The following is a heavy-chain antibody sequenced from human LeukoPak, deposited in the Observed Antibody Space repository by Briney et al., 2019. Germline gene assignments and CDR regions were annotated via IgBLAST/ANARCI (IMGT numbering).Heavy chain of an antibody. V-gene: IGHV1-2*04. Sequence: GASVKVSCKASGYIFTGYYMHWVRQAPGQGLEWMGWINPNSGGTNYAQKFQGWVTMTRDTSISTAYMELSRLRSDDTAVYYCARGYPWVSSGSPLYYFDYWGQGTLVTVSS. CDR3: ARGYPWVSSGSPLYYFDY. D-gene: IGHD3-10*01. J-gene: IGHJ4*02. CDR2: INPNSGGT. CDR1: GYIFTGYY.